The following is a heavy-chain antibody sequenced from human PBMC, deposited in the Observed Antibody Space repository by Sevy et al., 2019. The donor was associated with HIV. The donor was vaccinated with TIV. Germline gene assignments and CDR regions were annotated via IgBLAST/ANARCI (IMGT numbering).Heavy chain of an antibody. D-gene: IGHD2-21*02. J-gene: IGHJ1*01. V-gene: IGHV3-23*01. CDR1: RFSFSSYA. Sequence: GGSLRLSCAASRFSFSSYAMSWVRQAPGKGLEWVSSMTGSGGTIYYGDSVKGRFTISRDNSKNTLYLQMNSLGAEDTAVYYCAKDGLYGGDFEYFQDWGQGTLVTVSS. CDR3: AKDGLYGGDFEYFQD. CDR2: MTGSGGTI.